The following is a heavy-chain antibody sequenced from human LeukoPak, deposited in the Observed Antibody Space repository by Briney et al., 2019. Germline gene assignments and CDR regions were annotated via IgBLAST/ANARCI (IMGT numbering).Heavy chain of an antibody. CDR1: GFTFSSYA. Sequence: GRSLRLSCAASGFTFSSYAMHWVRQAPGKGLEWVAVISYDGSNKYYADSVKGRFTISRDNAKNSLYLQMNSLRAEDTAVYYCARDRNYYDSSGYHRVDYWGQGTLVTVSS. CDR2: ISYDGSNK. J-gene: IGHJ4*02. CDR3: ARDRNYYDSSGYHRVDY. V-gene: IGHV3-30-3*01. D-gene: IGHD3-22*01.